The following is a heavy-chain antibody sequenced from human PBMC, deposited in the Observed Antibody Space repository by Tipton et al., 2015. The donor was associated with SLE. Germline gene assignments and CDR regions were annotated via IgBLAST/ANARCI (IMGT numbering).Heavy chain of an antibody. CDR1: GGSISGNY. D-gene: IGHD3/OR15-3a*01. V-gene: IGHV4-59*08. CDR2: IDQIGSA. J-gene: IGHJ3*01. CDR3: ARHAYDFWRCFYRHVFDV. Sequence: TLSLTCIVSGGSISGNYWSWIRQPPGKRLEWIGYIDQIGSANYNPSLQSRVTISVGKSTPEFSLKLTSVTAADSAIYYCARHAYDFWRCFYRHVFDVWGQGTIITVSS.